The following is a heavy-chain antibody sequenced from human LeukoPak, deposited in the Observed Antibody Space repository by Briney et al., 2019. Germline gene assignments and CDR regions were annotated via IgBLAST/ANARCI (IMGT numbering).Heavy chain of an antibody. CDR3: AASSPQNWKTHEY. J-gene: IGHJ4*02. V-gene: IGHV1-24*01. CDR1: GHTLIALS. Sequence: ASVKVSCKVSGHTLIALSMHWVRQAPGKGVEWLGGFEPEDGETIYAQQFQGRVTMTEDTSTDTAYMELSSLRSEDTAVYYCAASSPQNWKTHEYWGQGNLVTVSS. CDR2: FEPEDGET. D-gene: IGHD1-1*01.